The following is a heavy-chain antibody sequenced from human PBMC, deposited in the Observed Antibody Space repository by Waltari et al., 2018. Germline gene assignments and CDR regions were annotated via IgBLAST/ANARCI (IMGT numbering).Heavy chain of an antibody. V-gene: IGHV3-11*04. Sequence: QVQLVESGGGLVKSGGSLRLSCAASGFSLSGYYMSWVRQAPGKGLEWVSYIGYTDSTTYYADSVKGRFTISRDNSKNSVYLQMTSLTAEDTAVYYCARPGGSYTDCCGQGTLVTVSS. CDR1: GFSLSGYY. CDR2: IGYTDSTT. D-gene: IGHD1-26*01. J-gene: IGHJ4*02. CDR3: ARPGGSYTDC.